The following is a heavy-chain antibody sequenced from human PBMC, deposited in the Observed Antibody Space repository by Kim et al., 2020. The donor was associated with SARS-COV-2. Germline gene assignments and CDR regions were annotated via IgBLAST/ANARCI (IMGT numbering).Heavy chain of an antibody. J-gene: IGHJ4*02. CDR2: IGDSGSTM. CDR1: GFTFSNYY. D-gene: IGHD6-13*01. Sequence: GGSLRLSCAASGFTFSNYYMSWFRQAPGKGLEWVSYIGDSGSTMYYADSVKGRFTISRDNAKNSLYLQMNSLTAEDTAVYYCARVHTTVAAGTIDYWGQGTLVTVSS. CDR3: ARVHTTVAAGTIDY. V-gene: IGHV3-11*01.